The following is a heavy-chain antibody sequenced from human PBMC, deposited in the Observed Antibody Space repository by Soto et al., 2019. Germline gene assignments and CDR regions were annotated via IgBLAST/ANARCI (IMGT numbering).Heavy chain of an antibody. J-gene: IGHJ3*02. CDR3: VRGDILTGYSI. V-gene: IGHV4-34*01. D-gene: IGHD3-9*01. Sequence: SETLCLTCAVYGGSFSGYYWSWIRQPPGKGLEWIGEINHRGSTNYNPSLKSRVTISVDTSKNQFSLKLSSVTAADTAVYYCVRGDILTGYSIWGQGTMVTVSS. CDR2: INHRGST. CDR1: GGSFSGYY.